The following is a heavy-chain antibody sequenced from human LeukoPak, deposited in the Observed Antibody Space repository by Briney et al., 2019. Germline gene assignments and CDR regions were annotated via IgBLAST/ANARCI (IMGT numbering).Heavy chain of an antibody. CDR1: GGSFSGYY. D-gene: IGHD5-18*01. CDR3: ARVREYSYGRLDY. Sequence: PSETLSLTCAVYGGSFSGYYWSWIRQPPGKGLEWIGEINHSGSTNYNPSLKSRVTISVDTSKNQFSLKLSSVTAADTAVYYCARVREYSYGRLDYWGQGTLVTVSS. J-gene: IGHJ4*02. V-gene: IGHV4-34*01. CDR2: INHSGST.